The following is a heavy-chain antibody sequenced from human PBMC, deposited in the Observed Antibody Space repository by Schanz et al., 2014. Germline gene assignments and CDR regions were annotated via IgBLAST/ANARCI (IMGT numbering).Heavy chain of an antibody. V-gene: IGHV1-69*04. CDR1: GGTFSSDT. J-gene: IGHJ5*02. D-gene: IGHD3-22*01. Sequence: QVHLAHSGAEVKKPGSSVKVSCKASGGTFSSDTFSWVRQAPGQGLEWMGRIVPIAGITNYAQRFQGRVTITADKSSDTAYMELSSLRSEDTAVYYCAREVGLYDRGWFDPWGQGTLVTVSS. CDR2: IVPIAGIT. CDR3: AREVGLYDRGWFDP.